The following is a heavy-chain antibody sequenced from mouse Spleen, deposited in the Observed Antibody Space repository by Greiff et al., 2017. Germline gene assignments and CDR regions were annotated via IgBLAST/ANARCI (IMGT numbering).Heavy chain of an antibody. Sequence: EVKVEESGGGLVKPGGSLKLSCAASGFTFSDYGMHWVRQAPEKGLEWVAYISSGGSTIYYADTVKGRFTISRDNAKNTLYLQMSSLKSEDTAMYYCARHGGYGSSYFDYWGQGTTLTVSS. V-gene: IGHV5-17*03. CDR1: GFTFSDYG. CDR3: ARHGGYGSSYFDY. CDR2: ISSGGSTI. D-gene: IGHD1-1*01. J-gene: IGHJ2*01.